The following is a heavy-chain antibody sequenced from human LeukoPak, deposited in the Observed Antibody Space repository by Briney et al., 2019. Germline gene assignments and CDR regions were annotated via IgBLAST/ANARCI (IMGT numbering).Heavy chain of an antibody. CDR3: AVTSLYCSSTSCHFDY. CDR2: IIPIFGTA. J-gene: IGHJ4*02. D-gene: IGHD2-2*01. Sequence: ASVKVSCKASRGTFSSYAISWVRQAPGQGLEWMGGIIPIFGTANYAQKFQGRVTITTDESTSTAYMELSSLRSEDTAVYYCAVTSLYCSSTSCHFDYWGQGTLVTVSS. V-gene: IGHV1-69*05. CDR1: RGTFSSYA.